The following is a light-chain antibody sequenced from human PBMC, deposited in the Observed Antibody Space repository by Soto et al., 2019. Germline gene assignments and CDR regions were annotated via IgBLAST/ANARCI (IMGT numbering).Light chain of an antibody. CDR1: SSDVGSYNL. Sequence: QSVLTQPASVSGSPGQSITISCTGPSSDVGSYNLVSWYQQYPGKAPKLIIFEVFKRPSGVSHRFSGSKSGNTASLTISGLQAEDEATYYCCSYAGRATYGFGGGTKLPVL. V-gene: IGLV2-23*02. CDR2: EVF. CDR3: CSYAGRATYG. J-gene: IGLJ2*01.